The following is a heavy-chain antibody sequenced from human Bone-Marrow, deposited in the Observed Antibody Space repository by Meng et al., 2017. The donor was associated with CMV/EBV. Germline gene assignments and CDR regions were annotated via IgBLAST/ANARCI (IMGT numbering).Heavy chain of an antibody. Sequence: GSLRLSCTVSGASISSYYWSWIRQPPGQGLEYIGHIYYTGSTNYNPSLKSRVSISINTSKNQFSLKLSSVTAADTAVYYCARRRGYCSSTSCYTFDYWGQGTLVTVSS. CDR1: GASISSYY. V-gene: IGHV4-59*01. D-gene: IGHD2-2*02. J-gene: IGHJ4*02. CDR2: IYYTGST. CDR3: ARRRGYCSSTSCYTFDY.